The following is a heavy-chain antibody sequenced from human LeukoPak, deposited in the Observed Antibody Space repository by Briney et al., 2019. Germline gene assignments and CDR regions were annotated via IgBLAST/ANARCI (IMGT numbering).Heavy chain of an antibody. CDR3: ATGLGGRDAFDI. D-gene: IGHD2-15*01. CDR2: MNPNSGNT. Sequence: ASVKVSCKASGYTFTSYDINWVRQATGQGLEWMGWMNPNSGNTGYAQKFQGRVTMTRNTSISTAYMELSSLRPEDPAVYYCATGLGGRDAFDIWGQGTMVTVSS. J-gene: IGHJ3*02. CDR1: GYTFTSYD. V-gene: IGHV1-8*01.